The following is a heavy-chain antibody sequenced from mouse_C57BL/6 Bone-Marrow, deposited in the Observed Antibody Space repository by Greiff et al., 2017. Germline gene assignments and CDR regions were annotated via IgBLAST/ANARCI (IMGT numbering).Heavy chain of an antibody. CDR2: IDPEDGET. D-gene: IGHD2-3*01. CDR1: AFNIKDYY. V-gene: IGHV14-2*01. Sequence: EVKLQQSGAELVKPGASVKLSCTASAFNIKDYYMHWVKQRTEQGLEWIGRIDPEDGETKYAPKFQGKATITADTSSNTAYLQLSSLTSEDTAVYYGARDGYYGGFAYWGQGTLVTVSA. CDR3: ARDGYYGGFAY. J-gene: IGHJ3*01.